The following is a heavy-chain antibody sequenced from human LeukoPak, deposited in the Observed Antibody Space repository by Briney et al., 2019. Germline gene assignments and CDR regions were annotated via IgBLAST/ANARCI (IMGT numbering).Heavy chain of an antibody. D-gene: IGHD6-6*01. J-gene: IGHJ4*02. CDR3: ARGGATGRSSCYFDY. V-gene: IGHV4-30-2*01. Sequence: SETLSLTCAVSGGSISSGGYSWSWIRQPPGKGLEWIGYIYHSGSTYYNPSLKSRVTISVDRSKNQFSLKLSSVTAADTAVYYCARGGATGRSSCYFDYWGQGTLVTLSS. CDR2: IYHSGST. CDR1: GGSISSGGYS.